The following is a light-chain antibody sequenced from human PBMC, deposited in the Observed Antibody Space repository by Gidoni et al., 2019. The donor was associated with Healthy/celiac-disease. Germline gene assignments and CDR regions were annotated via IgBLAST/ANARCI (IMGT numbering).Light chain of an antibody. V-gene: IGKV1-39*01. Sequence: DIQMTQSPSSLSASVGDRVTITCRASQSISSYLNWYQQKPGKAPKLLIYAASSLQSGVPSRCSGSGSGTDFTLTISSLQPEDFATYYCQQCYSTPPVTFGGGTKVEIK. CDR1: QSISSY. CDR2: AAS. J-gene: IGKJ4*01. CDR3: QQCYSTPPVT.